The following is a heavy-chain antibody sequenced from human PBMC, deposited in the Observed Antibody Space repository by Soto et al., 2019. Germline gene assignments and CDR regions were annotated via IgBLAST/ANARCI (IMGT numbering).Heavy chain of an antibody. CDR3: AKAHVTVVDGSTSEY. Sequence: PSETLSLTCTFSVYSISSGSYWGWIGQPPGKGPEWIASIYHGGTTFYNPSLKSRVTVSVDKSNNQFSLKLRSVTAADTAVYYCAKAHVTVVDGSTSEYWGHGTLVTVSS. V-gene: IGHV4-38-2*02. CDR1: VYSISSGSY. CDR2: IYHGGTT. J-gene: IGHJ4*01. D-gene: IGHD2-2*01.